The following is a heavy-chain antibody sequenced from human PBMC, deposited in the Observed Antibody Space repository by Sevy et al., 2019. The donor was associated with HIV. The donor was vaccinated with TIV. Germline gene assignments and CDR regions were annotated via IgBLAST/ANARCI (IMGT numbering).Heavy chain of an antibody. Sequence: GGSLRLSCTASGFTLSSYAMSWVRQAPGKGLEWVSAISGSGGSTYYADSVKGRFTISRDNSKNTLYLQMNSLRAEDTAVYYCAKSPRITIAVAGSWDYWGQGTLVTVSS. D-gene: IGHD6-19*01. J-gene: IGHJ4*02. V-gene: IGHV3-23*01. CDR2: ISGSGGST. CDR3: AKSPRITIAVAGSWDY. CDR1: GFTLSSYA.